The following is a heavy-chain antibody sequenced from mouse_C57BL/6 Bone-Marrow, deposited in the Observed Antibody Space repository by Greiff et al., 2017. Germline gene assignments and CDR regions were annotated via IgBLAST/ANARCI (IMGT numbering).Heavy chain of an antibody. CDR1: GFNIKDDY. J-gene: IGHJ2*01. CDR3: TTSGLLPFFDY. Sequence: VQLQQSGAELVRPGASVKLSCTASGFNIKDDYMHWVKQRPEQGLEWIGWIDPENGDTEYASKFQGKATITADTSSNTAYLQLSSLTSEDTAVYYCTTSGLLPFFDYWGQGTTLTVSS. CDR2: IDPENGDT. V-gene: IGHV14-4*01. D-gene: IGHD3-1*01.